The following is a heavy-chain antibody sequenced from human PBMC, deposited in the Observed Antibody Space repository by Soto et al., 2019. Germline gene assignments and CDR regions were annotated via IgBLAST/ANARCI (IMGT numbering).Heavy chain of an antibody. J-gene: IGHJ6*02. D-gene: IGHD5-12*01. CDR1: GYTFTGYY. CDR2: INPNSGGT. V-gene: IGHV1-2*02. CDR3: ARDQGHIYSGYDFPNYYYGMDV. Sequence: ASVKVSCKASGYTFTGYYMHWERQAPGQGLEWMGWINPNSGGTNYAQKFQGRVTMTRDTSISTAYMELSRLRSDDTAVYYCARDQGHIYSGYDFPNYYYGMDVWGQGTAVTVSS.